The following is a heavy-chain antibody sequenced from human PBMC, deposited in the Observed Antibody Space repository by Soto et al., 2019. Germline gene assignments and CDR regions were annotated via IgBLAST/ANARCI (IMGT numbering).Heavy chain of an antibody. CDR3: ARDGSMTTVTTDYYYGMDV. CDR2: INHSGST. J-gene: IGHJ6*02. V-gene: IGHV4-34*01. D-gene: IGHD4-17*01. CDR1: GGSFSGYY. Sequence: PSETLSLTCAVYGGSFSGYYWSWIRQPPGKGLEWIGEINHSGSTNYNTSLKSRVTISVDTSKNQFSLKLSSVTAADTAVYYCARDGSMTTVTTDYYYGMDVWGQGTTVTVSS.